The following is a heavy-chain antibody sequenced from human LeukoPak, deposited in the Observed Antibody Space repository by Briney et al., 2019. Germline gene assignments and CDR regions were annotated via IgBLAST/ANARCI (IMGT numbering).Heavy chain of an antibody. D-gene: IGHD5-18*01. CDR3: ARDFSARYTIDY. CDR1: GFTFSSYA. V-gene: IGHV3-30*04. CDR2: IFYDGSNK. J-gene: IGHJ4*02. Sequence: GRSLRPSCAASGFTFSSYAMHWVRQAPGKGLEWVTFIFYDGSNKKEADSVKGRFSISRDNSKNTVYLQMNSLRPEDTAVYYCARDFSARYTIDYWGQGTLVTVSS.